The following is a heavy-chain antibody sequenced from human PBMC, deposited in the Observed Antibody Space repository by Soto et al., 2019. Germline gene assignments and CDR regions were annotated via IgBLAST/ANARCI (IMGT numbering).Heavy chain of an antibody. CDR2: INHSGST. CDR3: ARGVVRSSTRAYYYYYYGMDV. J-gene: IGHJ6*02. Sequence: PSETLSLTCAVYGGSFSGYYWSWIRQPPGKGLEWIGEINHSGSTNYNPSLKSRVTIPVDTSKNQFSLKLSSVTAADTAVYYCARGVVRSSTRAYYYYYYGMDVWGQGTTVTVSS. D-gene: IGHD2-2*01. CDR1: GGSFSGYY. V-gene: IGHV4-34*01.